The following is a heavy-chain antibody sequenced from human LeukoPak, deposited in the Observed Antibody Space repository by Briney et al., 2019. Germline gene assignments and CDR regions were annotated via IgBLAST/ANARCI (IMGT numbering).Heavy chain of an antibody. CDR2: IYYSGCT. CDR1: GGSISSYY. Sequence: PSETLSLICTVSGGSISSYYWSWVRQPPGKGLEWIGHIYYSGCTNYNPSLKSRVTISIDTSKNQFSLRLSSVTAADTAVYYCARGAAGYSHGWGQGTLVTVSS. D-gene: IGHD5-18*01. J-gene: IGHJ4*02. CDR3: ARGAAGYSHG. V-gene: IGHV4-59*01.